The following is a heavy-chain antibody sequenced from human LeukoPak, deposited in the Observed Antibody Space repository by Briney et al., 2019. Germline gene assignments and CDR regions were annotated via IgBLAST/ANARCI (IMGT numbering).Heavy chain of an antibody. J-gene: IGHJ4*02. CDR3: AKVGDVNIVATIDY. Sequence: GGSLRLSCAPSGLALTNYAMSRVRQAPGKGLEWVSAISGSGGSTYLADSVKGRFTISRDNSKNTLFLQMNSLRAADRAIYDCAKVGDVNIVATIDYWGQGTLVTVSS. D-gene: IGHD5-12*01. CDR2: ISGSGGST. CDR1: GLALTNYA. V-gene: IGHV3-23*01.